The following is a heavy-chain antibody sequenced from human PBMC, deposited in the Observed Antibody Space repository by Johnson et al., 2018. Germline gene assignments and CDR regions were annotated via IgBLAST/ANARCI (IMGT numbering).Heavy chain of an antibody. CDR2: IRSKANSYAT. CDR3: TRHRSGTGDAFDI. Sequence: QLVESGGGLVQPVGSLKLSCSASGLIFSGSTMHWVRQASGKGLEWVGRIRSKANSYATAYAASVKGRFTISRDDSKNTAYLQMNSLKTEDTAVDYCTRHRSGTGDAFDIWGQGTMVTVSS. V-gene: IGHV3-73*01. J-gene: IGHJ3*02. D-gene: IGHD1-26*01. CDR1: GLIFSGST.